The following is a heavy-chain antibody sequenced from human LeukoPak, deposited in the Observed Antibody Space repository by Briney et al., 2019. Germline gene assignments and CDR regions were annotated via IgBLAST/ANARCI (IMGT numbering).Heavy chain of an antibody. Sequence: GGSLRLSCVASGFIFGSYGMHWVRQAPGKGLEWVAFITYDGSNKDYVDSVKGRFSISRDNSKNTLYLQMNSLRVEDTAVYYCARDRRGFSYGYWGFDYWGQGTLVTVSS. V-gene: IGHV3-33*05. D-gene: IGHD5-18*01. CDR3: ARDRRGFSYGYWGFDY. CDR2: ITYDGSNK. CDR1: GFIFGSYG. J-gene: IGHJ4*02.